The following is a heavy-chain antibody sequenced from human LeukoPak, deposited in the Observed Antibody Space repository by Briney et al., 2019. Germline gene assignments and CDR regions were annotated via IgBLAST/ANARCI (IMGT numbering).Heavy chain of an antibody. V-gene: IGHV3-21*01. CDR2: ISGSSSYT. J-gene: IGHJ4*02. Sequence: GRSLRLSCAASGFIFSSYGMHWVRQAPGKGLEWVSSISGSSSYTFYADSVRGRFTISRDNAKNSLYLQMNSLRAEDTAVYYCARGTTGGYSPSHWGQGTLVTVSS. CDR3: ARGTTGGYSPSH. D-gene: IGHD5-12*01. CDR1: GFIFSSYG.